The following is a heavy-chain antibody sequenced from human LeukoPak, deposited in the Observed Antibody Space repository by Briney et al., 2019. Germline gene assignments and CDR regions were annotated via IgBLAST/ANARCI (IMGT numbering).Heavy chain of an antibody. CDR1: GFTFGTYG. CDR2: ISGSGTIT. CDR3: ARATAEEVLLWFGEYSYYFDY. J-gene: IGHJ4*02. V-gene: IGHV3-23*01. D-gene: IGHD3-10*01. Sequence: GGSLRLSCAASGFTFGTYGMSWVRQAPGKGLEWVSSISGSGTITYYADSVKGRFTISRDNSKNTLYLQMNSLRAEDTAVYYCARATAEEVLLWFGEYSYYFDYWGQGTLVTVSS.